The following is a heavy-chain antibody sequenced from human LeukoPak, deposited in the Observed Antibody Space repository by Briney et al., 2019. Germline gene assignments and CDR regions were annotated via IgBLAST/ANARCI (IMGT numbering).Heavy chain of an antibody. CDR2: INPNNGGT. CDR3: ARGLRITMIVVDKNWFDP. Sequence: ASVKVSCKASGYTFSGHYMHWVRQAPGQGLEWMGWINPNNGGTKYAQKLQDRVTMIRDTSISTAYMELRGLRSDDTAVYYCARGLRITMIVVDKNWFDPWGQGTLVTVSS. J-gene: IGHJ5*02. D-gene: IGHD3-22*01. V-gene: IGHV1-2*02. CDR1: GYTFSGHY.